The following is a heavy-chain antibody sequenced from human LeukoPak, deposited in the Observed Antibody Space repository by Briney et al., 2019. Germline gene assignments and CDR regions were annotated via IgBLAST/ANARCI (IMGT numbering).Heavy chain of an antibody. Sequence: GGSLRLSWAASGFTFSSYAMSWVRQAPGKRLDWVSAISGSGGSTYYADSVKGRFTISRDNSKNTLYLQMNSLRAEDTAVYYCARLGYSGSLRRYYYYGMDVWGQGTTVTVFS. CDR1: GFTFSSYA. CDR3: ARLGYSGSLRRYYYYGMDV. D-gene: IGHD1-26*01. CDR2: ISGSGGST. V-gene: IGHV3-23*01. J-gene: IGHJ6*02.